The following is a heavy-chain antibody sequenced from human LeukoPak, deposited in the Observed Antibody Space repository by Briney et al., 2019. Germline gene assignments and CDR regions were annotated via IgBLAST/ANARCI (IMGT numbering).Heavy chain of an antibody. CDR2: INPSGGST. J-gene: IGHJ5*02. V-gene: IGHV1-46*01. Sequence: ASVKVSCKASGYTFTSYYMHWVRQAPGQGLEWMGIINPSGGSTSYAQKFQGRVTMTRDTSTSTVYMELSSLRSEDTAVYYCARSRLMITFGGVTPPSWFDPWGQGTLVTVSS. CDR3: ARSRLMITFGGVTPPSWFDP. CDR1: GYTFTSYY. D-gene: IGHD3-16*01.